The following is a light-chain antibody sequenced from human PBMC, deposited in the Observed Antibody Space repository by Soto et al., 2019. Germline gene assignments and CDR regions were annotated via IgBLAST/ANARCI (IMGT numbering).Light chain of an antibody. J-gene: IGKJ1*01. CDR3: QQYDGFSRT. V-gene: IGKV1-5*01. Sequence: DIQITQSPSTLSSSLGDIVSISFRASQSVSVWVAWYQQKPGAAPKLLIYDAFTVDTGVPSRFSGSGSGTEFTLTINSLQPEDFATYYCQQYDGFSRTFGQGTKVDIK. CDR2: DAF. CDR1: QSVSVW.